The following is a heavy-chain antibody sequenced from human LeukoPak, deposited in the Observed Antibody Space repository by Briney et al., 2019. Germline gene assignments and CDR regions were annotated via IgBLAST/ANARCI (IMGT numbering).Heavy chain of an antibody. J-gene: IGHJ3*02. Sequence: SQTLSLTCAISGDIVSSNSAAWNWIRQSPSRGLEWLGRTYYRSKWYNDYAVSVKSRITINPDTSKNQFSLQLNSVTPEDTAVYYCARATGLLLWNAFDIWGQGTMVTVSS. CDR2: TYYRSKWYN. CDR3: ARATGLLLWNAFDI. D-gene: IGHD3-10*01. V-gene: IGHV6-1*01. CDR1: GDIVSSNSAA.